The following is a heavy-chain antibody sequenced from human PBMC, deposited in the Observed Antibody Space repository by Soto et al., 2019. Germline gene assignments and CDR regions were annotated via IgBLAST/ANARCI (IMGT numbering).Heavy chain of an antibody. D-gene: IGHD6-13*01. CDR2: ISGSGGST. CDR3: AKGIAAAGGY. V-gene: IGHV3-23*01. CDR1: GFTFSSYA. Sequence: PGGSLRLSCAASGFTFSSYALSCVRQAPGKGLEWVSAISGSGGSTYYADSVKGRFTISRDNSKNTLYLQMNSLRAEDTAVYYCAKGIAAAGGYWGQGTLVTVSS. J-gene: IGHJ4*02.